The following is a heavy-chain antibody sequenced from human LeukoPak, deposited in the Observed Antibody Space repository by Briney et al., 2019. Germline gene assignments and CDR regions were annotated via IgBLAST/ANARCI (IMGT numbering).Heavy chain of an antibody. CDR1: GLTFSSYG. CDR2: IRYDGSNK. Sequence: GGSLRLSCAASGLTFSSYGMHWVRQAPGKGLEWVAFIRYDGSNKYYADSVKGRFTISRDNSKNTLYLQMNSLRAEDTAVYYCAKDLKGMVRGVFDYWGQGTLVTVSS. J-gene: IGHJ4*02. CDR3: AKDLKGMVRGVFDY. V-gene: IGHV3-30*02. D-gene: IGHD3-10*01.